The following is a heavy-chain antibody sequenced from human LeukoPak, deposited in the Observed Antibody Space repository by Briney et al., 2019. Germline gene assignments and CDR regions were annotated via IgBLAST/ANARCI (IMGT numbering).Heavy chain of an antibody. V-gene: IGHV3-7*01. CDR1: GFTFSSYA. D-gene: IGHD4-11*01. CDR2: IKQDGSEK. Sequence: PGGSLRLSCAAFGFTFSSYAMNWVRQAPGKGLEWVANIKQDGSEKYYVDSVKGRFTISRDNAKNSLYLQMNSLRAEDTAVYYCARDRYDYSNYANWFDPWGQGTLSPSPQ. J-gene: IGHJ5*02. CDR3: ARDRYDYSNYANWFDP.